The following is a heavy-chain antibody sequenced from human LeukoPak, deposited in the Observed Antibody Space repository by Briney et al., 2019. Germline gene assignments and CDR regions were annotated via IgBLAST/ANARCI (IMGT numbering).Heavy chain of an antibody. Sequence: GESLEISCQGSGYRFSSYWIGWVRQMPGQGLEWMGVMYPGDSDTKYNPSFQGQVTISADNSISTAYLQWGSLKASDTAMYYCAAYVYSGYDSFNIWGQGTLVTVSS. CDR2: MYPGDSDT. J-gene: IGHJ3*02. D-gene: IGHD3-22*01. V-gene: IGHV5-51*01. CDR1: GYRFSSYW. CDR3: AAYVYSGYDSFNI.